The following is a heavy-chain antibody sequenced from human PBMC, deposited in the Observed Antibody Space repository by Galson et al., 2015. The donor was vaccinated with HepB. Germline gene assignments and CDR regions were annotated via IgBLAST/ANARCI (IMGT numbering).Heavy chain of an antibody. CDR3: ADGNCDYVGGSYRSLDY. J-gene: IGHJ4*02. CDR1: GFTFTSSA. Sequence: SVKVSCKASGFTFTSSAVQWVRQARGKRLEWIGCIVVSSGNTNYAQTFQGRFTITRDISKSTAYMEMNSLRAEDTAVYYCADGNCDYVGGSYRSLDYWGQGTLVTVSS. V-gene: IGHV1-58*01. D-gene: IGHD3-16*02. CDR2: IVVSSGNT.